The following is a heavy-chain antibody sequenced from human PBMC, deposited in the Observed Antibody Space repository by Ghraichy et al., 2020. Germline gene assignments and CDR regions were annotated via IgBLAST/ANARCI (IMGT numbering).Heavy chain of an antibody. CDR1: EYRLTSYW. V-gene: IGHV5-51*01. D-gene: IGHD1-1*01. CDR2: IYPGDSDT. J-gene: IGHJ4*02. Sequence: GESLNISCKGSEYRLTSYWIAWVRQMPGKGLEWMGIIYPGDSDTRYSPSFQGQVTISADKSISTAYLQWSSLKASDTAIYYCARTVVDDTTASYYFDYWGQGTLVTVSS. CDR3: ARTVVDDTTASYYFDY.